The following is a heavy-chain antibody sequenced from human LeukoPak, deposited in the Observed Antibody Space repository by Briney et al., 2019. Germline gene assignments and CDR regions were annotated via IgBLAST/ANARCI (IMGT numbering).Heavy chain of an antibody. D-gene: IGHD6-19*01. CDR1: GYTLTELS. CDR2: FDPEVGEP. Sequence: ASVKVSCKVSGYTLTELSMYLVRQAPGKGREGMGGFDPEVGEPKDAQKFQSRLAMDEDTSTDAVYMQLSSLRSEDTAVYYRATVTIAEAPYYYYYYFMDVWGKGTTVSASS. CDR3: ATVTIAEAPYYYYYYFMDV. V-gene: IGHV1-24*01. J-gene: IGHJ6*03.